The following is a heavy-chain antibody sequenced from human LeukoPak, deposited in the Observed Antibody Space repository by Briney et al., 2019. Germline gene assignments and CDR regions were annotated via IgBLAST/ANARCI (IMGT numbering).Heavy chain of an antibody. CDR3: ASPGYSYSHGEPFDY. CDR1: GYTFTGYY. CDR2: INPNSGGT. V-gene: IGHV1-2*02. D-gene: IGHD5-18*01. Sequence: GASVKVSCKASGYTFTGYYMHWVRQAPGQGLEWMGWINPNSGGTNYAQKFQGRVTMTRDTSISTAYMELSRLRSDDTAVYYCASPGYSYSHGEPFDYWGQGTLVTVSS. J-gene: IGHJ4*02.